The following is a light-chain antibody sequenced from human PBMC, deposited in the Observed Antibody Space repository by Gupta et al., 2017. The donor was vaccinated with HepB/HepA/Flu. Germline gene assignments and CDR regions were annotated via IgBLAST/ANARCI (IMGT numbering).Light chain of an antibody. V-gene: IGLV1-47*01. J-gene: IGLJ3*02. CDR3: SECDDSISGLWV. CDR2: RNK. Sequence: QSVLTHPPSASGTPGQTVTIPCSGSSSNIGSNYVYWYQQLPGTAPKLIIYRNKQRPSGVPDRFACSKSCTSAAPVTSGRRYEDEVEYYCSECDDSISGLWVFGGGTKLTVL. CDR1: SSNIGSNY.